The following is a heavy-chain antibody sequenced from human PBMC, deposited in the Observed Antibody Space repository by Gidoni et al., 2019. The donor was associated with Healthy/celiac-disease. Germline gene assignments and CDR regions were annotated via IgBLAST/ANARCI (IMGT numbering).Heavy chain of an antibody. CDR1: GXTFXXXT. CDR2: IIPNLGIA. Sequence: QVQLVQSGAEVXXPGXXXKVXXKASGXTFXXXTISWVRQAPGQGLEWMGRIIPNLGIANYAQKXQGRVTITXXXSTXXAYXXXSSXXXEXXXVYXXXRGXXXCXXXSCXXXDYXXXWG. V-gene: IGHV1-69*02. CDR3: XRGXXXCXXXSCXXXDYXXX. J-gene: IGHJ1*01. D-gene: IGHD2-15*01.